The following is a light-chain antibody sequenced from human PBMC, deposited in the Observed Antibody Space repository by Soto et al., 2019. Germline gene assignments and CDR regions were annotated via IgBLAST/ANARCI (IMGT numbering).Light chain of an antibody. J-gene: IGLJ1*01. V-gene: IGLV2-14*01. CDR3: CSYTTSNTRQIV. Sequence: QSALTQPASVSGSPGQSITISCTGISSDVGGYNYVSWYQQQPGKAPKFMIYDVTNRPSGVSNRFSGSKSGNTASLTISGLQAEDEADYYCCSYTTSNTRQIVFGTGTQLTVL. CDR1: SSDVGGYNY. CDR2: DVT.